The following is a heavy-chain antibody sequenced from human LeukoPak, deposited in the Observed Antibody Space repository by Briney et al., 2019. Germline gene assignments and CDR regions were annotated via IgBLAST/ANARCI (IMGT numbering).Heavy chain of an antibody. Sequence: PGGSLRLSCAASGFTFSSYGMHWVRQAPGKGLEWVAFIRYDGSNKYYADSVKGRFTISRDNSKNTLYLQMNSLRAEDTAVYYCARDSSMITFGGVIVLGYWGQGTLVTVSS. D-gene: IGHD3-16*02. V-gene: IGHV3-30*02. CDR1: GFTFSSYG. CDR2: IRYDGSNK. J-gene: IGHJ4*02. CDR3: ARDSSMITFGGVIVLGY.